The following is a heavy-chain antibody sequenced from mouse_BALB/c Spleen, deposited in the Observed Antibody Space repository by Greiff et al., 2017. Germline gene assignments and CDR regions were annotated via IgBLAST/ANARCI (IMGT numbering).Heavy chain of an antibody. CDR3: ARDGSSYWYFDV. Sequence: VQLKQSGAELVKPGASVKLSCTASGFNIKDTYMHWVKQRPEQGLEWIGRIDPANGNTKYDPKFQGKATITADTSSNTAYLQLSSLTSEDTAVYYCARDGSSYWYFDVWGAGTTVTVSS. CDR2: IDPANGNT. D-gene: IGHD1-1*01. J-gene: IGHJ1*01. CDR1: GFNIKDTY. V-gene: IGHV14-3*02.